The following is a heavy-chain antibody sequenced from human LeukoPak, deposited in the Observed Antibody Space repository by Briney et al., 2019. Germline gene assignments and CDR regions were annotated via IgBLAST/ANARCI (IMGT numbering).Heavy chain of an antibody. CDR3: TRDPTPGTFDI. CDR2: VWDDGNNK. J-gene: IGHJ3*02. V-gene: IGHV3-33*01. Sequence: GGSLRLSCAASGFIFSSYGMHWVRQAPGKGLEWVAVVWDDGNNKYYADSVKGRFTISRDNSKNTLYLQMNSLRAEDTAVYYCTRDPTPGTFDIWGQGTMVTVPS. CDR1: GFIFSSYG.